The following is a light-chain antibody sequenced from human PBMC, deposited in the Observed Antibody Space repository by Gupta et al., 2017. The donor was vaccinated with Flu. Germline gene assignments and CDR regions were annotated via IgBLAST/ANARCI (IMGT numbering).Light chain of an antibody. CDR1: SSDIVSYNV. Sequence: SIPLSWTGSSSDIVSYNVGYWYQPNPGTATKRRRYEVPSRRSGVSDRLSGSKSGKTDSLTSYGLLAEDEADYYCSSYAEGGALLGGGT. CDR3: SSYAEGGAL. CDR2: EVP. J-gene: IGLJ3*02. V-gene: IGLV2-23*02.